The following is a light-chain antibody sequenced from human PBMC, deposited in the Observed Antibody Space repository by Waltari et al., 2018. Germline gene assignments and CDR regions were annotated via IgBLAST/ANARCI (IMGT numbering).Light chain of an antibody. V-gene: IGKV4-1*01. Sequence: DIVMTQSPDSLAVSLGERATIHCKSSRSVLYSSNSKNYLAWYQQKPGQPPNLLIYWASTRESGVPDRFSGSGSGTDFTLTISSLQAEDVAVYFCQQYYSSPPAFGQGTKVEIK. CDR1: RSVLYSSNSKNY. J-gene: IGKJ1*01. CDR2: WAS. CDR3: QQYYSSPPA.